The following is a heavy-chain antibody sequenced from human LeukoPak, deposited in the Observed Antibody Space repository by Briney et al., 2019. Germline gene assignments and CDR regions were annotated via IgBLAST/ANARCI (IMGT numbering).Heavy chain of an antibody. D-gene: IGHD1-14*01. V-gene: IGHV4-38-2*02. CDR3: ARGKREPAPRTQGNPFDY. CDR2: IYHSGST. J-gene: IGHJ4*02. Sequence: SETLSLTCTVSGYSISSGYYWGWIRQPPGKGLEWIGRIYHSGSTYYNPSLKSRVTISVDTSKNQFSLKLSSVTAADTAVYYCARGKREPAPRTQGNPFDYWGQGTLVTVSS. CDR1: GYSISSGYY.